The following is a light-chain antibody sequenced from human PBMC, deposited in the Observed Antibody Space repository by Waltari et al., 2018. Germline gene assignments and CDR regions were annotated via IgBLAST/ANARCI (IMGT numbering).Light chain of an antibody. CDR2: EGS. CDR3: CSYAGSSTYV. V-gene: IGLV2-23*01. Sequence: QSALTQPASVSGSPGQSITISCTGTSSDVGSYNLVSWYQQHPGKAPKLMISEGSKWPAGVSKLFSGSKSGNTASLTISGLQAEDEADYYCCSYAGSSTYVFGTGTKVTVL. J-gene: IGLJ1*01. CDR1: SSDVGSYNL.